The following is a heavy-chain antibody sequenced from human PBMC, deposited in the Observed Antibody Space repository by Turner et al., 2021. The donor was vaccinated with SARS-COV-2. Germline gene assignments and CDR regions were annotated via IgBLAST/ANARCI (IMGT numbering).Heavy chain of an antibody. J-gene: IGHJ6*02. CDR1: GFTFSNYA. V-gene: IGHV3-33*08. Sequence: QVQLVESGGSMVQPGRSLGLSCAASGFTFSNYAMHWVRQAPGKGLEWLAVVWYDGSNEYYADSVKGRFTISRDNSKNTLYLQMNSLRAEDTAVYYCARDCLPLLAFYYGLDVWGQGTTVTVSS. CDR2: VWYDGSNE. D-gene: IGHD2-15*01. CDR3: ARDCLPLLAFYYGLDV.